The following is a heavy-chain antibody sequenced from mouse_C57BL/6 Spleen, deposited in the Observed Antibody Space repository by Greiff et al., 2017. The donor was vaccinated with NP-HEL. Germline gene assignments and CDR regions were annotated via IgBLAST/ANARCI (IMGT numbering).Heavy chain of an antibody. CDR2: IDPSDSYT. J-gene: IGHJ1*03. CDR1: GYTFTSYW. Sequence: QVHVKQPGAELVMPGASVKLSCKASGYTFTSYWMHWVKQRPGQGLEWIGEIDPSDSYTNYNQKFKGKSTLTVDKSSSTSYMQLSSLTSEYSSVYYCARHYYSNYWYFDVWGTGTTVTVSS. V-gene: IGHV1-69*01. D-gene: IGHD2-5*01. CDR3: ARHYYSNYWYFDV.